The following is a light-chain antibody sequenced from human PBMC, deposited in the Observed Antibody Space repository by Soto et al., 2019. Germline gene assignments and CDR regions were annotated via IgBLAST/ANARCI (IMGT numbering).Light chain of an antibody. CDR3: QRSYRSIS. V-gene: IGKV1-39*01. J-gene: IGKJ5*01. CDR2: AAT. CDR1: QSISAY. Sequence: DIQMTQSPSSLFASVGDRVTITCRASQSISAYLNWYQQRPGKDPSLLIYAATRLHSGVPSRFSGSGSGTDFTLTISSLQPEDVATYYCQRSYRSISFGQGTRLEMK.